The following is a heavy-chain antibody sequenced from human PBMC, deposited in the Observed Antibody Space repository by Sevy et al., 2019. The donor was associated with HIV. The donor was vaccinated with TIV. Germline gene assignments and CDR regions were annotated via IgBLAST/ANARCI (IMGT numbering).Heavy chain of an antibody. CDR2: MNPNSGNT. J-gene: IGHJ6*02. CDR3: ARSFYDILTGYYGMDV. V-gene: IGHV1-8*01. Sequence: ASVKVSCKASGYTFTSYDINWVRQANGQGLEWMGWMNPNSGNTGYAQKFQGRVTMTRNTSISTAYMELSSLRSEDTAVYYCARSFYDILTGYYGMDVWGQGTTVTVSS. D-gene: IGHD3-9*01. CDR1: GYTFTSYD.